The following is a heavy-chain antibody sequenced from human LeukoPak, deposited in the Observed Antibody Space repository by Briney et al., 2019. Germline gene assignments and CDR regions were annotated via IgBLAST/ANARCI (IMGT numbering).Heavy chain of an antibody. D-gene: IGHD5-12*01. Sequence: GGSLRLSCAASGFTFSHYWMTWVRQARGKGLEWVAQINQDGSEEYYMDSVKARFTISRDNAKNSVFLQMNSLRAEDTAVYYCVRDGGVSGYDLLDYWGQGTLVTVSS. J-gene: IGHJ4*02. CDR3: VRDGGVSGYDLLDY. CDR1: GFTFSHYW. CDR2: INQDGSEE. V-gene: IGHV3-7*01.